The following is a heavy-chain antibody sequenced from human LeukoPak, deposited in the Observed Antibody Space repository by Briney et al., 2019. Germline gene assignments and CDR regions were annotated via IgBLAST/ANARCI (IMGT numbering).Heavy chain of an antibody. CDR1: GFTFSRYG. J-gene: IGHJ4*02. D-gene: IGHD3-10*01. CDR2: IWYDGSNE. Sequence: GRSLRLSCAASGFTFSRYGMHWVRQAPGKGLEWVAVIWYDGSNEYYADSVEGRFTISRDNAKNSLYLQMNSLRDEDTAVYYCARDHFTMVRGADAVFWDWGQGTLVTVSS. CDR3: ARDHFTMVRGADAVFWD. V-gene: IGHV3-33*01.